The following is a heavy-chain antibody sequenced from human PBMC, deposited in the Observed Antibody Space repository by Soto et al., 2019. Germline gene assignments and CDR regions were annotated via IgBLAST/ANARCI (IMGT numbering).Heavy chain of an antibody. J-gene: IGHJ4*02. D-gene: IGHD4-17*01. V-gene: IGHV1-58*02. CDR2: IVVGSGNT. Sequence: SVKVSCKASGFTFTSSAMQWVRQARGQRLEWIGWIVVGSGNTNYAQKFQERVTITRDMSTSTAYMELSSLRSEDTAVYYCAVSDYGDYDIDYWGQGTLVTVSS. CDR3: AVSDYGDYDIDY. CDR1: GFTFTSSA.